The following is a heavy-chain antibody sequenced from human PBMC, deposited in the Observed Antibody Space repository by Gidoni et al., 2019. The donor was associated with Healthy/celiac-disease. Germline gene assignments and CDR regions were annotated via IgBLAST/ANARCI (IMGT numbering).Heavy chain of an antibody. CDR1: GFTFSSYA. D-gene: IGHD6-19*01. Sequence: EVQLLESGGGLVQPGGSLRLSCAASGFTFSSYAMSWVRQAPGKGLEWVSAISGSGGSTYYADSVKGRFTISRDNSKNTLYLQMNSLRAEDTAVYYCAKDGIAVAGTAGWYFDLWGRGTLVTVSS. CDR2: ISGSGGST. CDR3: AKDGIAVAGTAGWYFDL. J-gene: IGHJ2*01. V-gene: IGHV3-23*01.